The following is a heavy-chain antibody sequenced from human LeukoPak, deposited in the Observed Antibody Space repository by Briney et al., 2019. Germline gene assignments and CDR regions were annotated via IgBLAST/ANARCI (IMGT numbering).Heavy chain of an antibody. J-gene: IGHJ4*02. V-gene: IGHV3-23*01. Sequence: GGSLRLSCAASGFTFSSYAMSWVRQAPGKGLEWVSGISGSGDSTYYADSVKGRFTTSRDNSKNTLYLQMSSLRGDDTALYYCAKDYGGGGYFDYWGQGTLVTVSS. CDR2: ISGSGDST. D-gene: IGHD3-10*01. CDR1: GFTFSSYA. CDR3: AKDYGGGGYFDY.